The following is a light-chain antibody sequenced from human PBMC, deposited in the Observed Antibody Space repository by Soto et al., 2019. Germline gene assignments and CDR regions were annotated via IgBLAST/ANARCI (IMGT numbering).Light chain of an antibody. CDR2: EVS. V-gene: IGLV2-14*01. J-gene: IGLJ1*01. CDR3: GSYTGSIYV. CDR1: SHDIGGYKF. Sequence: QSALTQPASVSGSPGQSITISCTGTSHDIGGYKFVSWYQQHPGKAPKLMIYEVSNRPSGVSSRFSGSKSGNTASLTISGLQAEDEADYYCGSYTGSIYVFGTGTKLTVL.